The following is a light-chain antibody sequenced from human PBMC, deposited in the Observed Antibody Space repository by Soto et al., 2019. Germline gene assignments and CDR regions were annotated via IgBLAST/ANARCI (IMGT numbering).Light chain of an antibody. CDR1: QTVNNW. V-gene: IGKV1-5*01. CDR2: DAS. J-gene: IGKJ1*01. CDR3: QQYNIYSPWT. Sequence: DIQMTQSPSTLSASVGDRVTITCRASQTVNNWVAWYQQKPGMAPRLLIFDASHLHSGVPSRFSGSGSGTEFTLTTSGLQPADFATYYCQQYNIYSPWTFGQGTKVDLK.